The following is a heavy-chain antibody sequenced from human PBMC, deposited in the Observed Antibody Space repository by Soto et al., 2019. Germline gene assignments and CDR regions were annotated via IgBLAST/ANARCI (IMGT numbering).Heavy chain of an antibody. CDR2: ISGSGGST. CDR3: AKDGSSGWYHAFDI. CDR1: GFAFSSYA. V-gene: IGHV3-23*01. J-gene: IGHJ3*02. Sequence: PGGSLRLSCAASGFAFSSYAMNWVRQAPGKGLEWVSAISGSGGSTYYADSVKGRFTISRDNSKNTLYLQMNSLRAEDTAVYYCAKDGSSGWYHAFDIWGQGTMVTVSS. D-gene: IGHD6-19*01.